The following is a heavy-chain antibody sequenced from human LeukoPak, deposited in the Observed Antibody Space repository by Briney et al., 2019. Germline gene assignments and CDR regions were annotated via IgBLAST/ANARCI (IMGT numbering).Heavy chain of an antibody. Sequence: GGSLKLSCQASGFTFSSYPMSWVGKAPGKGLDWFPAISGSGGSTYYADSVKGRFTISRDNSTNTLYLQMNSLRAEDRAVYYCAKRATYFDYWGQGTLVTVSS. J-gene: IGHJ4*02. CDR1: GFTFSSYP. CDR3: AKRATYFDY. V-gene: IGHV3-23*01. D-gene: IGHD5-12*01. CDR2: ISGSGGST.